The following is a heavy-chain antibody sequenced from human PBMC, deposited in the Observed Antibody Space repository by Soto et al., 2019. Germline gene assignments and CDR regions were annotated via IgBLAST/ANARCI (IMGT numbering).Heavy chain of an antibody. CDR3: AGVGLDSGRVAYYYTDA. CDR2: ISTSSSYI. J-gene: IGHJ6*03. CDR1: GFTFNTYI. Sequence: PGGSLRLSCAASGFTFNTYIMNWFRQAPGKGLEWVSSISTSSSYIYYAASVRGRFTISRDNAKNSVYLQMNSLRGEDTAMYYCAGVGLDSGRVAYYYTDAWGKGTTVTVAS. V-gene: IGHV3-21*01. D-gene: IGHD3-10*01.